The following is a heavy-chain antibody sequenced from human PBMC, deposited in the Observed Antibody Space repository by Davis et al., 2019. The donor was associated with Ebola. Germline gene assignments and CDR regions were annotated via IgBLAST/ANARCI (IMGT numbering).Heavy chain of an antibody. D-gene: IGHD1-1*01. Sequence: AASVKVSCKASGYTFTNYGITWVRQAPGQGLEWMGWINPHNGNTNYAQNFQGRVIMTSDTSTTTAYLEVGSLRSGDTAVYYCARAQFPTTSDHWGQGTLVTVSS. CDR1: GYTFTNYG. V-gene: IGHV1-18*04. CDR2: INPHNGNT. CDR3: ARAQFPTTSDH. J-gene: IGHJ4*02.